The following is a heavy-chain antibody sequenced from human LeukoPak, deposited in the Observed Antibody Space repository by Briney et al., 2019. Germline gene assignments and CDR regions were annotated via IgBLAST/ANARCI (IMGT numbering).Heavy chain of an antibody. J-gene: IGHJ4*02. D-gene: IGHD2-15*01. V-gene: IGHV3-23*01. CDR2: ISGSGGST. CDR1: GFTFSSYA. CDR3: AKVGPDCSGGSCFFDY. Sequence: GGSLRLSCAASGFTFSSYAMSWVRQAPGKGLEWVSAISGSGGSTYYADSVKGRFTISRDNPKNTLYLQMNSLRAEDTAVYYCAKVGPDCSGGSCFFDYWGQGTLVTVSS.